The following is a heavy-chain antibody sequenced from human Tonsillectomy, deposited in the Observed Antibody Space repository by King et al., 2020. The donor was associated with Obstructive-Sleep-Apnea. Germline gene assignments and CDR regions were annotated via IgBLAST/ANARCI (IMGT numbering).Heavy chain of an antibody. CDR1: GFTFSSSA. Sequence: LVESGGGLVQPGGSLRLSCAASGFTFSSSAMHWVRQAPGKGLEFVSAISSNGGSTNYANSVKGRFTISRDNSKNTLYLQMGSLRVEDMAVYYCARGHNFDYWGPGTLVTVSS. CDR3: ARGHNFDY. CDR2: ISSNGGST. V-gene: IGHV3-64*01. J-gene: IGHJ4*02.